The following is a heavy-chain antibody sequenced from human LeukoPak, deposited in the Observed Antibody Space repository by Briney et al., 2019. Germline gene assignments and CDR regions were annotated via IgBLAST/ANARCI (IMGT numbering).Heavy chain of an antibody. Sequence: ASVKVSCKASGYTFTDYYLHWVRQAPGQGLEWMGWINPNSDDTHYAQNFQGRVTMTRDTSISTVYMELSSLRSEDTAVYYCARDDCSGGSCYFDYWGQGTLVTVSS. CDR3: ARDDCSGGSCYFDY. D-gene: IGHD2-15*01. J-gene: IGHJ4*02. CDR2: INPNSDDT. CDR1: GYTFTDYY. V-gene: IGHV1-2*02.